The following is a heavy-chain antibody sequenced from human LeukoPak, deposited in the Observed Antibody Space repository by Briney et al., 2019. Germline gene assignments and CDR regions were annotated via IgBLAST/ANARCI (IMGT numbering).Heavy chain of an antibody. CDR2: IDATGLST. V-gene: IGHV3-23*01. CDR3: ARGGLRTGDSYWYFDL. Sequence: SGGSLRLSCAASGFTFSRYPMSWVRQAPGKGLEWVSSIDATGLSTYYTASVKGRFTISRDDSKNTMYLQMNSLRAEDAAVYYCARGGLRTGDSYWYFDLWGRGTLVTVSS. CDR1: GFTFSRYP. D-gene: IGHD3/OR15-3a*01. J-gene: IGHJ2*01.